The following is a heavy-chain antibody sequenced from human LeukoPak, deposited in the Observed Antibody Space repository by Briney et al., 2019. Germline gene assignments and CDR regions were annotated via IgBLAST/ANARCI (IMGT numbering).Heavy chain of an antibody. Sequence: SQTLSLTCPVSGGSLSSGDYYWSWIRQPPGKGLEWLGYIYYSGSTYYNPSLKSRVTISVDTSKNQFSLKLSSVTAADTAVYYCASYGSGSYYMRYFDYWGQGTLVTVSS. CDR3: ASYGSGSYYMRYFDY. J-gene: IGHJ4*02. V-gene: IGHV4-30-4*08. D-gene: IGHD1-26*01. CDR1: GGSLSSGDYY. CDR2: IYYSGST.